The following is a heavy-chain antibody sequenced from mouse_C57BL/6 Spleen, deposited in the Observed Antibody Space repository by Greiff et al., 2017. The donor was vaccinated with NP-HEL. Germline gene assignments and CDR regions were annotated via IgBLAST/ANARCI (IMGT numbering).Heavy chain of an antibody. CDR3: ARGGRDFYAMDY. CDR1: GYAFTNYL. D-gene: IGHD1-1*01. Sequence: QVQLKQSGAELVRPGTSVKVSCKASGYAFTNYLIEWVKQRPGQGLEWIGVINPGSGGTNYNEKFTGQATLTADKSSSTASMQLSSLTSEDAAVYFCARGGRDFYAMDYRGKRPSVTVYS. V-gene: IGHV1-54*01. J-gene: IGHJ4*01. CDR2: INPGSGGT.